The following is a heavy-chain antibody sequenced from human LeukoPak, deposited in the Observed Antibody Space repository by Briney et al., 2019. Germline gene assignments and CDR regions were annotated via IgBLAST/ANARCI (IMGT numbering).Heavy chain of an antibody. D-gene: IGHD3-16*01. Sequence: GSLRLSCAASGFTFNTYGMHWVRQAPGKGLEWVAFIRYDGTHKYYSDSVRGRFTISRDNSKNTLYVQMNSLRSEDTGVYYCASEAFMSETDAFDFWGHGTVVTVSS. V-gene: IGHV3-30*02. CDR3: ASEAFMSETDAFDF. CDR2: IRYDGTHK. CDR1: GFTFNTYG. J-gene: IGHJ3*01.